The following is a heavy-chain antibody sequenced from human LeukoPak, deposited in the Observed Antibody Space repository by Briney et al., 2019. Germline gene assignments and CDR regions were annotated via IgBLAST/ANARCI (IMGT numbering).Heavy chain of an antibody. CDR2: IIPIFGTA. CDR3: AKHLSGYSYGYKGGAFDI. V-gene: IGHV1-69*06. CDR1: GGTFSSYA. D-gene: IGHD5-18*01. J-gene: IGHJ3*02. Sequence: SVKVSCKASGGTFSSYAISWVRQAPGQGLEWMGGIIPIFGTASYAQKFQGRVTITADKSTSTAYMELSSLRSEDTAVYYCAKHLSGYSYGYKGGAFDIWGQGTMVTVSS.